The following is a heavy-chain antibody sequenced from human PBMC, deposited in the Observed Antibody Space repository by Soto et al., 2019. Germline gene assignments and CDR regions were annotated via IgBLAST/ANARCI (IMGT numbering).Heavy chain of an antibody. D-gene: IGHD2-2*01. CDR3: ATVGCSSTSCYVSAFDI. V-gene: IGHV1-18*01. J-gene: IGHJ3*02. CDR1: GYTFTSYG. Sequence: QVQLVQSGAEVKKPGASVKVSCKASGYTFTSYGISWVRQAPGQGLEWMGWISDYNGNTNYAQKLQGRVTMTTDTSTSTACMELRSLRSDDTAVYYCATVGCSSTSCYVSAFDIWGQGTMVTVSS. CDR2: ISDYNGNT.